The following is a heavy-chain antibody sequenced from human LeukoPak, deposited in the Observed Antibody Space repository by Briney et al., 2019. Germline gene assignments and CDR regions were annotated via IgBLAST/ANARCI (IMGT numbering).Heavy chain of an antibody. CDR3: ARAYSSSSGRDAFDS. Sequence: GSLRLSCAASGFTFNSYNMNWVRQAPGKGLEWVSYISSSSSTIYYADSVKGRFTTSRDSAKTSLFLQMNGLRDEDTAVYYCARAYSSSSGRDAFDSWGLGTLVTVSS. V-gene: IGHV3-48*02. J-gene: IGHJ3*02. CDR2: ISSSSSTI. CDR1: GFTFNSYN. D-gene: IGHD6-6*01.